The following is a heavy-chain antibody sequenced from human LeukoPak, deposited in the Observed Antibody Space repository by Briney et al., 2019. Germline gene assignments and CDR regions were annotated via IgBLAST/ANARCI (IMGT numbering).Heavy chain of an antibody. Sequence: GGSLRLSCVASGFRFDDYAMHWVRHAPGKGLEWVARVNWNTAGAEYRDSVKGRFIISRDNAKNSVYLQMNNLSPEDTAFYYCTKDRGVATNTFDSWGQGTLVLVSS. D-gene: IGHD5-12*01. J-gene: IGHJ4*02. CDR1: GFRFDDYA. CDR2: VNWNTAGA. CDR3: TKDRGVATNTFDS. V-gene: IGHV3-9*01.